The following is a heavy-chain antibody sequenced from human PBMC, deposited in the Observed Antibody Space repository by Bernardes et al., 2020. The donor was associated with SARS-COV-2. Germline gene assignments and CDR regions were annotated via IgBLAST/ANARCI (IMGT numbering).Heavy chain of an antibody. V-gene: IGHV4-39*02. CDR2: IYYSGST. CDR3: ARDLGDYYDSSGYHYVYGMDV. Sequence: SETLSLTCTVSGGSISSSSYYWGWIRQPPGKGLEWIGSIYYSGSTYYNPSLKSRVTISVDTSKNQFSLKLSSVTAADTAVYYCARDLGDYYDSSGYHYVYGMDVWGQGTTVTVSS. J-gene: IGHJ6*02. D-gene: IGHD3-22*01. CDR1: GGSISSSSYY.